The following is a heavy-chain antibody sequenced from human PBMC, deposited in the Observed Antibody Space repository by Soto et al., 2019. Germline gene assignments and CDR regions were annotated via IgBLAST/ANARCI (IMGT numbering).Heavy chain of an antibody. J-gene: IGHJ4*02. D-gene: IGHD6-19*01. CDR1: XXXFTSYG. V-gene: IGHV1-18*01. Sequence: QVQLVQSGAEVKKPGASVKVSCKXSXXXFTSYGIXXXRQAPGQGLEWMGWINAYNGNTNYAQKLQGRVTMTTDTSTSTAYMELRSLRXXDTXXXYXXRDPVAGTYFDYWGQGTLVTVSS. CDR2: INAYNGNT. CDR3: XRDPVAGTYFDY.